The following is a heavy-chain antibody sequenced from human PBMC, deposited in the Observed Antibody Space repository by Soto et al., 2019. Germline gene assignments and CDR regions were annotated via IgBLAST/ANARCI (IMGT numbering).Heavy chain of an antibody. CDR1: GYTFTSYG. Sequence: QVQLVQSGAEVKKPGASVKVSCKASGYTFTSYGISWVRQAPGQGLEWMGWISAYNGNTNYAQKLQGRVTMTTDTSTSTAYMELRSLRSDDTAVYYCARDSGRGQYYYGSGSYNNWFDPWGQGTLVTVSS. CDR2: ISAYNGNT. D-gene: IGHD3-10*01. CDR3: ARDSGRGQYYYGSGSYNNWFDP. V-gene: IGHV1-18*01. J-gene: IGHJ5*02.